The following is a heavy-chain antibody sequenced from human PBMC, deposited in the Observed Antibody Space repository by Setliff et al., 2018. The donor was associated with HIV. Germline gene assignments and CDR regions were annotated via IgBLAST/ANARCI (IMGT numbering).Heavy chain of an antibody. J-gene: IGHJ3*01. Sequence: ASVKVSCKVSGYTLTELSMHWVRQAPGKGLEWMGRISPNNGAAEYAPKFQGRVIMTLDTSINTAYLEIPRLTSDDAAVYYCARPRVFDSFDVWGQGTMVTVSS. CDR3: ARPRVFDSFDV. CDR1: GYTLTELS. V-gene: IGHV1-2*06. CDR2: ISPNNGAA.